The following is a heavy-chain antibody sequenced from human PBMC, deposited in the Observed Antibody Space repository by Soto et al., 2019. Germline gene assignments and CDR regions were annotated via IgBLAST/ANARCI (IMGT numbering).Heavy chain of an antibody. V-gene: IGHV3-7*01. CDR1: GFTFSSYW. D-gene: IGHD4-17*01. CDR3: ARLANYGDYSDWFDP. J-gene: IGHJ5*02. CDR2: IKQDGSEK. Sequence: GGSLRLSCAASGFTFSSYWMSWVRQAPGKGLEWVANIKQDGSEKYYVDSVKGRFIISRDNAKKSLYLQMNSLRAEDTAVYYCARLANYGDYSDWFDPWGQGTLVTVSS.